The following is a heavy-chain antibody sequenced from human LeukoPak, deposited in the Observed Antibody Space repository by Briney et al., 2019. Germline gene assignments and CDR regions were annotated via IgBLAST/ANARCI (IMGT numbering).Heavy chain of an antibody. Sequence: GGSLRLSCVASGFTFSSHGMHWVRKAPGKGLEWVAFIRYDGSNKYYADSVKGRFTISRDNSKNTLYLQMNSLRAEDTAVYYCARDNGITMVRGVEDHFDYWGQGTLVTVSS. CDR1: GFTFSSHG. CDR2: IRYDGSNK. D-gene: IGHD3-10*01. J-gene: IGHJ4*02. CDR3: ARDNGITMVRGVEDHFDY. V-gene: IGHV3-30*02.